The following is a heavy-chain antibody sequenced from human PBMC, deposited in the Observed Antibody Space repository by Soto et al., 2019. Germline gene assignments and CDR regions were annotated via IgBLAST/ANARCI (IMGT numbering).Heavy chain of an antibody. CDR3: ARHEGLVMSPGGDWFDP. D-gene: IGHD3-3*01. CDR2: IYYSGST. J-gene: IGHJ5*02. V-gene: IGHV4-39*01. Sequence: SETLSLTCTVSGGSISSSSYYWGWIRQPPGKGLEWIGSIYYSGSTYYNPSLKSRVTISVDTSKNQFSLRLSSVTAADTAVYYCARHEGLVMSPGGDWFDPWGQGTLVTVSS. CDR1: GGSISSSSYY.